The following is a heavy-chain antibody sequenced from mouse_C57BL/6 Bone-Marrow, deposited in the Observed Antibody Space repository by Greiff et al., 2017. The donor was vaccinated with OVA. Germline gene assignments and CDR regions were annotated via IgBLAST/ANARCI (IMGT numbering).Heavy chain of an antibody. CDR1: GYTFTDYY. CDR2: INPNNGGT. D-gene: IGHD2-5*01. V-gene: IGHV1-26*01. J-gene: IGHJ4*01. Sequence: EVQLQQSGPELVKPGASVKISCKASGYTFTDYYMNWVKQSHGKSLEWIGDINPNNGGTSYNQKFKGKATLTVDKSSSTAYMELRSLTSEDSAVYFCARESNCYAMDYWGQGTSVTVSS. CDR3: ARESNCYAMDY.